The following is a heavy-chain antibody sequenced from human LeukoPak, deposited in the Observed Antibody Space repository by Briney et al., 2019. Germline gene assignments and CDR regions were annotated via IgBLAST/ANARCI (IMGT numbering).Heavy chain of an antibody. J-gene: IGHJ4*02. Sequence: PGGSLRLSCAASEFTFSSYFMNWVRQAPGKGLEWVSYISSSGSTIYYADSVKGRFTISRDNAKNSLYLQMNSLRAEDTAVYYCARDSRGYNYYDSSGYSFDYWGQGTLVTVSS. V-gene: IGHV3-48*04. CDR2: ISSSGSTI. D-gene: IGHD3-22*01. CDR3: ARDSRGYNYYDSSGYSFDY. CDR1: EFTFSSYF.